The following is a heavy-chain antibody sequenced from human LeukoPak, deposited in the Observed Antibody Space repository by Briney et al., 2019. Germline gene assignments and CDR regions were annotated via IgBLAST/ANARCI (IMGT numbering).Heavy chain of an antibody. V-gene: IGHV5-51*01. D-gene: IGHD6-19*01. Sequence: GESLKISCKVSGYRFTSYWIGWVRQMPGKGLECMGIIYPGDSEVRYSPSFQGQVTISADKSISTAYLQWSSLKASDSAMYYCARQVGHWLTHWGQGTLVTVSS. J-gene: IGHJ4*02. CDR1: GYRFTSYW. CDR3: ARQVGHWLTH. CDR2: IYPGDSEV.